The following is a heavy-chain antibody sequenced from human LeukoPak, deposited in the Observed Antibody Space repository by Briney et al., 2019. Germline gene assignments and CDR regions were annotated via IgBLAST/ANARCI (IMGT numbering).Heavy chain of an antibody. CDR2: ISSSGSTI. V-gene: IGHV3-48*03. CDR1: GFTFSSYE. D-gene: IGHD2/OR15-2a*01. Sequence: GGSLRLSCAASGFTFSSYEINWVRQAPGKGLEWVSHISSSGSTIYYADSVKGRFTISRDNAKNSLYLQMKSLRAEDTAVYYCARGKTSQNIVTRKTYNWFDPWGQGTLVTVSS. J-gene: IGHJ5*02. CDR3: ARGKTSQNIVTRKTYNWFDP.